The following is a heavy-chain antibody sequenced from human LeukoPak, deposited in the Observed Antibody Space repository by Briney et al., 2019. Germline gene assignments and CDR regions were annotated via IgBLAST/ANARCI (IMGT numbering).Heavy chain of an antibody. V-gene: IGHV3-74*01. CDR3: ARDLAPTAPSYLDN. CDR1: GLIFSTYW. D-gene: IGHD1-1*01. CDR2: INSDGSNT. J-gene: IGHJ4*02. Sequence: GGSVRLSCAASGLIFSTYWMHWVSHPPGKGLVWVSRINSDGSNTAYGDSVKGRLTISRDNAKNTLYLQMNSLRAEDTALYYCARDLAPTAPSYLDNWGQGTLVTVSS.